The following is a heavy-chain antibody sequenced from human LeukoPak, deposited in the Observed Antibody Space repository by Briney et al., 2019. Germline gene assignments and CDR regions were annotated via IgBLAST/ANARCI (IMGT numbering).Heavy chain of an antibody. D-gene: IGHD3-22*01. CDR3: TSTYYYDSSGYYPLDY. Sequence: PGGSLRLSCAASGFTFSNAWMSWVRQAPGKGLERVGRIKSKTDGGTTDYAAPVKGRFTISRDDSKNTLYLQMNSLKTEDTAVYYCTSTYYYDSSGYYPLDYWGQGTLVTVSS. CDR1: GFTFSNAW. CDR2: IKSKTDGGTT. J-gene: IGHJ4*02. V-gene: IGHV3-15*01.